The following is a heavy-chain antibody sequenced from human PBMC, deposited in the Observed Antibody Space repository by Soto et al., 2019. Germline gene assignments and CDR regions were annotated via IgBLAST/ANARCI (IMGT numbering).Heavy chain of an antibody. J-gene: IGHJ4*02. Sequence: PVGSLRLSCASSVFRFSNFALSWVRQFPGKGLEWVSGISDSGGETYYADSVKGRFTISRDNSKNTLYLQMNTLRAEDTAVYYCARNPISKFAIITFGYWGQGTLVNVSS. CDR2: ISDSGGET. D-gene: IGHD3-10*01. CDR3: ARNPISKFAIITFGY. V-gene: IGHV3-23*01. CDR1: VFRFSNFA.